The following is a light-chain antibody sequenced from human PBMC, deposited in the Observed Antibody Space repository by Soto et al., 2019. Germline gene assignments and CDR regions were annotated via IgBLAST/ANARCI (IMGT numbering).Light chain of an antibody. CDR2: DVS. J-gene: IGLJ3*02. V-gene: IGLV2-11*01. Sequence: QLVLTQPRSVSGSPGQSVAISCTGTSSDVGGYDYVSWYRQHPGKAPKFMIYDVSKRPSGVPDRFSGSKSGNTASLTISGIQAEDEADYYCCSYAGRYTRVFGGGTKLTVL. CDR1: SSDVGGYDY. CDR3: CSYAGRYTRV.